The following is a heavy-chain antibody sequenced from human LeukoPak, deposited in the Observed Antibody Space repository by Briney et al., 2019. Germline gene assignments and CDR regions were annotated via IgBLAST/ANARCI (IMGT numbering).Heavy chain of an antibody. J-gene: IGHJ5*02. CDR2: IYYSGST. V-gene: IGHV4-30-4*01. CDR1: GGSISSGDYY. Sequence: PSQTLSLTCTVSGGSISSGDYYWSWIRQPPGKGLEWIGYIYYSGSTYYNPSLKSRVTISVDTSKNQLSLKLSSVTAADTAVYYCARAYGDYANWFDPWGQGTLVTVSS. D-gene: IGHD4-17*01. CDR3: ARAYGDYANWFDP.